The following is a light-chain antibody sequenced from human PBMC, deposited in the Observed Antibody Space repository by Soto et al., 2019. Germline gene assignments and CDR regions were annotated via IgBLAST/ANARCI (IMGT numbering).Light chain of an antibody. V-gene: IGKV1-5*03. Sequence: STLSASVGDRVTITCRASQSIINWLAWYQQKPGKAPRFLIHQASVLETGVPSRFSGSGSETEFALTINSLQPDDFGVYYCQQYLNFPITFGQGTRLEIK. CDR1: QSIINW. J-gene: IGKJ5*01. CDR2: QAS. CDR3: QQYLNFPIT.